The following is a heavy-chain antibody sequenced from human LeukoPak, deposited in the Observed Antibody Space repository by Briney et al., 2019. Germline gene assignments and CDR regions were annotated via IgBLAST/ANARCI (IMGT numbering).Heavy chain of an antibody. D-gene: IGHD5-12*01. V-gene: IGHV3-21*01. J-gene: IGHJ3*02. CDR1: GFTFSSYS. Sequence: TGGSLRLSCAASGFTFSSYSMNWVRQAPGKGLEWVSSISSSSSYIYYADSVKGRFTISRDNAKNSLYLQMNSLRAEDTAVYYCARDGEYSGYDFFAFDIWGQGTMVTVSS. CDR2: ISSSSSYI. CDR3: ARDGEYSGYDFFAFDI.